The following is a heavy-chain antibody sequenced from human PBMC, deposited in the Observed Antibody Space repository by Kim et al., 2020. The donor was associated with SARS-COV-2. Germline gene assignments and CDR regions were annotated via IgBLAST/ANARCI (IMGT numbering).Heavy chain of an antibody. V-gene: IGHV3-30*04. J-gene: IGHJ5*02. CDR2: ISYDGSNK. CDR3: ARAFYGLGSSGWFDP. Sequence: GGSLRLSCAASGFTFSSYAMHWVRQAPGKGLEWVAVISYDGSNKYYVDSVKGRFTISRDNSKNTLYLQMNSLRAEDTAVYYCARAFYGLGSSGWFDPWG. D-gene: IGHD6-6*01. CDR1: GFTFSSYA.